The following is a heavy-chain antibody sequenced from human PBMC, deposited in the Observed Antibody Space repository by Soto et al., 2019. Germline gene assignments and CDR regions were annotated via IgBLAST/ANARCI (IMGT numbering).Heavy chain of an antibody. V-gene: IGHV1-2*02. Sequence: ASVKVSCKASGYTFTGYYMHWVRQAPGQGLEWMGWINPNSGGTNYAQKFQGRVTMTRDTSISTAYMELSRLRSDDTAVYYCARDRGLQNYYGMDVWGQGTTVTVSS. J-gene: IGHJ6*02. CDR1: GYTFTGYY. D-gene: IGHD4-4*01. CDR2: INPNSGGT. CDR3: ARDRGLQNYYGMDV.